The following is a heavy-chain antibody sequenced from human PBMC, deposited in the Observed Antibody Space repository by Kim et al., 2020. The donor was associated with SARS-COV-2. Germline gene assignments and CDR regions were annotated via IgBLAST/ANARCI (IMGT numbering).Heavy chain of an antibody. CDR2: ISGSGGST. J-gene: IGHJ2*01. Sequence: GGSLRLSCAASGFTFSSYAMSWVRQAPGKGLEWVSAISGSGGSTYYADSVKGRFTISRDNSKNTLYLQMNSLRAEDTAVYYCAKSPGGTSSSKDWYFDLWGRGTLVTVSS. CDR1: GFTFSSYA. V-gene: IGHV3-23*01. CDR3: AKSPGGTSSSKDWYFDL. D-gene: IGHD6-6*01.